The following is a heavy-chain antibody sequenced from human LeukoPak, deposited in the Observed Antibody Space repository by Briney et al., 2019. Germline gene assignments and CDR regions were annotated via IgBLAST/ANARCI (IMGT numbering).Heavy chain of an antibody. CDR1: GGTFSSYA. CDR2: IIPIFGTA. D-gene: IGHD4-23*01. Sequence: SVKVSCKASGGTFSSYAISWVRQAPGQGLEWMGGIIPIFGTANYAQKFQGRVTITADKSTSTAYMELSSLRSEDTAVYYCARGGSYGGYHSYWGQGTLVTVSS. J-gene: IGHJ4*02. V-gene: IGHV1-69*06. CDR3: ARGGSYGGYHSY.